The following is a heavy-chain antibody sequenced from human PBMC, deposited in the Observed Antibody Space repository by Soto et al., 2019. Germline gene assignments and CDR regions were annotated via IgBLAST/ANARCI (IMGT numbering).Heavy chain of an antibody. V-gene: IGHV3-30*18. CDR3: AKARVDRTMVNAMDV. D-gene: IGHD5-18*01. J-gene: IGHJ6*02. Sequence: QVQLVESGGGVVQPGRSLRLSCAVSGFTFSNYGMHWVRQAPGKGLEWVAVISYDGISKYSVDSVRGRFTISRDESKNTVYLQMNSLRTEDTAVYYCAKARVDRTMVNAMDVWGQGTTVTVSS. CDR2: ISYDGISK. CDR1: GFTFSNYG.